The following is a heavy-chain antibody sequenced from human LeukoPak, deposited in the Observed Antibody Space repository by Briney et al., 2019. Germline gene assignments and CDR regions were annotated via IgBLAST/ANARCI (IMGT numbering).Heavy chain of an antibody. D-gene: IGHD6-13*01. CDR3: ARDLDSSSWLVDY. V-gene: IGHV3-7*01. CDR1: GFTFSSYW. Sequence: GGSLRLSCAASGFTFSSYWMSWVRQAPGKGLEWVANIKQDGSEKYYVDSVKGRFTISRDNAKNSPYLQMNSLRAEDTAVYYCARDLDSSSWLVDYWGQGTLVTVSS. J-gene: IGHJ4*02. CDR2: IKQDGSEK.